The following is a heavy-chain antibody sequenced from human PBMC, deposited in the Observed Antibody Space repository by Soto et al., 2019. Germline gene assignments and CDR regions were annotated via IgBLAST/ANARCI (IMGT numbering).Heavy chain of an antibody. V-gene: IGHV3-30*18. Sequence: QVQLVESGGGVVQPGRSLRLSCAASGFTFSSYGMHWVRQAPGKGLEWVAVISYDGSNKYYADSVKGRFTISRDNSKNTLYLQMNGLRAEDTAVYYCAKGREYQLLMFAITFDYWGQGTLVTVSS. J-gene: IGHJ4*02. CDR3: AKGREYQLLMFAITFDY. D-gene: IGHD2-2*01. CDR1: GFTFSSYG. CDR2: ISYDGSNK.